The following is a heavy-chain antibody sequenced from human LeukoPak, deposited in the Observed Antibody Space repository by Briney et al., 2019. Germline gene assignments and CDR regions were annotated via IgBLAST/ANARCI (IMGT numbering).Heavy chain of an antibody. V-gene: IGHV1-2*02. D-gene: IGHD5-18*01. CDR3: ARGGTAMVKDWFDP. CDR1: GYTFTGYY. Sequence: ASVKLSCSASGYTFTGYYMHWVRQAPGQGLEWMGWINPNSGGTNYAQKFQGRVTMTRDTSISTAYMELSRLRSDDTAVYYCARGGTAMVKDWFDPWGQGTLVTVSS. J-gene: IGHJ5*02. CDR2: INPNSGGT.